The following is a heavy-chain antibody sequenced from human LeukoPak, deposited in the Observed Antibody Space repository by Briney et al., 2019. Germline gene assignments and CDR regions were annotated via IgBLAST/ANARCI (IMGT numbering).Heavy chain of an antibody. CDR2: ISYIGST. V-gene: IGHV4-59*11. CDR3: ARHVVTVTKGFDN. CDR1: TDSFSSHY. D-gene: IGHD4-17*01. Sequence: SSETLSLTCAVSTDSFSSHYWTWIRQPPGKGLEWIGYISYIGSTNYNPSLKSRVTISIDTSKNQFSLKLSSVTAADTAVYYCARHVVTVTKGFDNWGQGTMVSVSS. J-gene: IGHJ3*02.